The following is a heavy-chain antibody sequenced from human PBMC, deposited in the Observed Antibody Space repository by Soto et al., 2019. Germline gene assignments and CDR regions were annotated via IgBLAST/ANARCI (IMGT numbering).Heavy chain of an antibody. CDR2: INHSGST. D-gene: IGHD6-19*01. V-gene: IGHV4-34*01. Sequence: SETLSLTCAVYGGSFSGYYWSWIRQPPGKGLEWIGEINHSGSTNYNPSLKSRVTISVDTSKNQFSLKLSSVTAADTAVYYCARGLPGIAVAGRRDDAFDIWGQGTMVTVSS. CDR1: GGSFSGYY. J-gene: IGHJ3*02. CDR3: ARGLPGIAVAGRRDDAFDI.